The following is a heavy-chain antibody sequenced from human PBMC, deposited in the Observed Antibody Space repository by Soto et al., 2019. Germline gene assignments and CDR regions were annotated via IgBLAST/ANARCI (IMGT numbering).Heavy chain of an antibody. V-gene: IGHV4-4*02. CDR3: ARKGGYADYYYYYYGMDV. D-gene: IGHD5-12*01. J-gene: IGHJ6*02. CDR1: GGSISSSNW. CDR2: IYHSGST. Sequence: PSETLSLTCAVSGGSISSSNWWSWVRQPPGKGLEWIGEIYHSGSTNYNPSLKSRVTISVDKSKNQFSLKLSSVTAADTAVYYCARKGGYADYYYYYYGMDVWGQGTTVTVSS.